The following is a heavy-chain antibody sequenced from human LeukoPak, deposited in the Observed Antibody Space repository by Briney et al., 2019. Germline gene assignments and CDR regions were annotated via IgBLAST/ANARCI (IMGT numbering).Heavy chain of an antibody. CDR1: GFTFSSYV. Sequence: PGGSLRLSCEASGFTFSSYVMHWVRQAPGKGLEWVAFIWYDGSNKYYADSVKGRFTISRDNSKNTLYLQMNSLRAEDTAVYYCAREKYGSDATKLNWFDPWGQGTLVTVSS. V-gene: IGHV3-33*01. CDR2: IWYDGSNK. CDR3: AREKYGSDATKLNWFDP. J-gene: IGHJ5*02. D-gene: IGHD3-10*01.